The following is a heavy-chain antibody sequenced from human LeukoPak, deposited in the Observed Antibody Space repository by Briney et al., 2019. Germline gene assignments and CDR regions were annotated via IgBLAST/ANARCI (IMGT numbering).Heavy chain of an antibody. CDR3: AKGTIVVVVAAFDY. D-gene: IGHD2-15*01. V-gene: IGHV3-23*01. CDR2: ISGSGGST. CDR1: GFTFSSNA. J-gene: IGHJ4*02. Sequence: PGGSLRLSCAASGFTFSSNAMSWVRHAPGKGLEWDSAISGSGGSTYYADSVKGRFTISRDNSKNTLYLQMNSRRAEDTAVYYCAKGTIVVVVAAFDYWGQGTLVTVSS.